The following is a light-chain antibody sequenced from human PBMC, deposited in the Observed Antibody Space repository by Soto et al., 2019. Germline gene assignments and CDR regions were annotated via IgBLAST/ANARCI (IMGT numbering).Light chain of an antibody. J-gene: IGLJ2*01. V-gene: IGLV2-14*03. CDR3: SSYTGSSTSVI. CDR2: DVS. CDR1: SSDVSTYNY. Sequence: QSALTQPASVSGSPGQSITISCTGTSSDVSTYNYVSWYQQHPGKAPKVMIYDVSNRPSGVSNRFSGSKSGNTASLTISGLQAEDEADYYCSSYTGSSTSVIFGGGTKVTVL.